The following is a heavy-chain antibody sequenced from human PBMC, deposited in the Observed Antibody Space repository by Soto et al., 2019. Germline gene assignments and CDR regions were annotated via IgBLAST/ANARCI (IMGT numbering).Heavy chain of an antibody. Sequence: GESLRLSCAASGFTFSSYAMSWARQAPGKGLEWVSAISGSVGSTYYPDSVKGRFTISRDNSKNTLYLQMNSLRAEDTAVYYCAKDQGVSSYDLWSGYGYGMDVWGQGTTVTVSS. J-gene: IGHJ6*02. CDR2: ISGSVGST. D-gene: IGHD3-3*01. CDR1: GFTFSSYA. V-gene: IGHV3-23*01. CDR3: AKDQGVSSYDLWSGYGYGMDV.